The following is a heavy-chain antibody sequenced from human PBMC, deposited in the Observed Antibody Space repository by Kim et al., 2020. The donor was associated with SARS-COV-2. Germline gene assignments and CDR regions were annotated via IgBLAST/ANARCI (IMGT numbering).Heavy chain of an antibody. CDR2: ISSSGSTI. Sequence: GGSLRLFCAASGFTFSSYEMNWVRQAPGKGLEWVSYISSSGSTIYYADSVKGRFTISRDNAKNSLYLQMNSLRAEDTAVYYCARDQYIHEYSSSHKYYYYYGMDVWGQGTTVTVSS. CDR1: GFTFSSYE. D-gene: IGHD6-6*01. V-gene: IGHV3-48*03. J-gene: IGHJ6*02. CDR3: ARDQYIHEYSSSHKYYYYYGMDV.